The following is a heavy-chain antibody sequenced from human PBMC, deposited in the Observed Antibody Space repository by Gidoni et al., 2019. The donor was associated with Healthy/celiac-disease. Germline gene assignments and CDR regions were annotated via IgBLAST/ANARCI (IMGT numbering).Heavy chain of an antibody. CDR2: IYYSGST. V-gene: IGHV4-59*08. J-gene: IGHJ6*02. D-gene: IGHD6-13*01. CDR3: ASQLPGIAEGPYYYYGMDV. Sequence: QVQLQASGPGLVKPSETLSLTCTVSGGSISSYYWSWIRQPPGKGREWIGYIYYSGSTNYNPSLKRGVTIAVDTSKNQFSLKLSSVTAADTAVYYWASQLPGIAEGPYYYYGMDVWGQGTTVTVSS. CDR1: GGSISSYY.